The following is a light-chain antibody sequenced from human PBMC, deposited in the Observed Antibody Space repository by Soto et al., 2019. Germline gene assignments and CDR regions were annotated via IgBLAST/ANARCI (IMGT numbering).Light chain of an antibody. V-gene: IGKV1-39*01. CDR3: QQSYSTPPT. CDR1: QSISTS. Sequence: DLPMTQSPSSLSASVGDRVTLTCRAGQSISTSLNWYQQKPGKAPNLLIYAVSTLHSGVPSRFSGSGSGTEFTLTISGLQPEDFAIYHCQQSYSTPPTFGQGTRVEIK. J-gene: IGKJ2*01. CDR2: AVS.